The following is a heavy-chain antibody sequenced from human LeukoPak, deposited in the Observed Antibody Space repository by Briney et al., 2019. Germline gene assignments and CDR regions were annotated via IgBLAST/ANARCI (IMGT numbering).Heavy chain of an antibody. CDR1: GDSISSSSYF. Sequence: SETLSLTCTVSGDSISSSSYFWGWIRQSPGQGLEWIGTSYYTGNTYYNPPLKSRVTISLDTSRNQFSLRLTSVIVADTALYYCARMRSYWYFDLWGRGTLVAVSS. D-gene: IGHD2-15*01. J-gene: IGHJ2*01. CDR3: ARMRSYWYFDL. V-gene: IGHV4-39*07. CDR2: SYYTGNT.